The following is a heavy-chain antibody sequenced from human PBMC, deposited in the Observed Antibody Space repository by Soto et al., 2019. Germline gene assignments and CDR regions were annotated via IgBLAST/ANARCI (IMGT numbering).Heavy chain of an antibody. CDR1: GFSLSTSGM. CDR2: INHSGST. CDR3: ARVIPSITMVRGDPGMDV. J-gene: IGHJ6*02. Sequence: GSGPTLVNPTQTLTLTCTFSGFSLSTSGMCVSWIRQPPGKGLEWIGEINHSGSTNYNPSLKSRVTISVDTSKNLFSLKLSSVTAADTAVYYCARVIPSITMVRGDPGMDVWGQGTTVTVSS. D-gene: IGHD3-10*01. V-gene: IGHV4-39*07.